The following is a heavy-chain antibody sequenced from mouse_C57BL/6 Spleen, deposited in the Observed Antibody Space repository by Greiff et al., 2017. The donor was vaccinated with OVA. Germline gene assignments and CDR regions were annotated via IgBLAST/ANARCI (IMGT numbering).Heavy chain of an antibody. Sequence: EVNLVESGEGLVKPGGSLKLSCAASGFTFSSYAMSWVRQTPEKRLEWVAYISSGGDYIYYADTVKGRFTISRDNARNTLYLQMSSLKSEDTAMYYCTRTGNAPYDYDGVYYFDYWGQGTTLTVSS. CDR2: ISSGGDYI. CDR1: GFTFSSYA. J-gene: IGHJ2*01. CDR3: TRTGNAPYDYDGVYYFDY. V-gene: IGHV5-9-1*02. D-gene: IGHD2-4*01.